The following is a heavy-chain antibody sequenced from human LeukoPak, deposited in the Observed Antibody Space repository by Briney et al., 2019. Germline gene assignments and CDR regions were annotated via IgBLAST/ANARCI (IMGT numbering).Heavy chain of an antibody. D-gene: IGHD1-1*01. Sequence: PGGSLRLSCAASGFTFSYYTMNWVRQAPGKGLEWVSSISSTTTYIYYADSVKGRFTISRDNAKNSLYLQMSSLRAEDTAAYYCARDDVAWNDVHWFDPWGQGTLVTVSS. V-gene: IGHV3-21*01. CDR1: GFTFSYYT. J-gene: IGHJ5*02. CDR2: ISSTTTYI. CDR3: ARDDVAWNDVHWFDP.